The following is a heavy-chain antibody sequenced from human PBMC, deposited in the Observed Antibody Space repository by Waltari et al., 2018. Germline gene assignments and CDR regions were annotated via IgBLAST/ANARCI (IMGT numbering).Heavy chain of an antibody. Sequence: QVQLQQWGAGLLKPSETLSLTCAVYGGSFSGYYWSWIRQPPGQGLEWIGEINHSGSTNYNPSLKSRVTISVDTSKNQFSLKLSSVTAADTAVYYCARVKDRYCSSTSCPRGAFDIWGQGTMVTVSS. J-gene: IGHJ3*02. V-gene: IGHV4-34*01. CDR1: GGSFSGYY. CDR2: INHSGST. CDR3: ARVKDRYCSSTSCPRGAFDI. D-gene: IGHD2-2*01.